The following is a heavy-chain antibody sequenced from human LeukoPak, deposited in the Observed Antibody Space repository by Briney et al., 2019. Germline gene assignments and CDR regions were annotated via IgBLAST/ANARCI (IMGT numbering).Heavy chain of an antibody. CDR3: AQGYSYGTLDY. CDR2: ISGSGGST. CDR1: GYTFSSYA. J-gene: IGHJ4*02. Sequence: GGSLRLSCAASGYTFSSYAMSGVRQAPGRGLEWGSDISGSGGSTYYADSVKARFTTSRDNSKNTLYLKMNSLRAEDTAVYYCAQGYSYGTLDYWGEGTLVTASS. D-gene: IGHD5-18*01. V-gene: IGHV3-23*01.